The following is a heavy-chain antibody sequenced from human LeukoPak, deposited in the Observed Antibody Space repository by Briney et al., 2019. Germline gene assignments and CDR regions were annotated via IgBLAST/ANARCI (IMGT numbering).Heavy chain of an antibody. CDR3: AKDLRSGGRCLDY. V-gene: IGHV3-30*02. J-gene: IGHJ4*02. CDR1: GFTFTSYG. D-gene: IGHD2-15*01. CDR2: IRYDGSDK. Sequence: EWSVRLSCAASGFTFTSYGLHWVRQAPGKGLEWVAFIRYDGSDKYYPDSVKGRFTISRDNSKDTLYLQMNSLRAEDTAVYYCAKDLRSGGRCLDYWGQGTLVTVSS.